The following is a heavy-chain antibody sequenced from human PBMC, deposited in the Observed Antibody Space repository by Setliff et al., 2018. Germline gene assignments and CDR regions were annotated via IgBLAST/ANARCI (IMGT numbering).Heavy chain of an antibody. CDR2: INPSGGTT. CDR3: ARLGFGEIYYYGMDV. Sequence: ASVKVSCKATGYTFTSYYMHWVRQAPGQGLEWMGIINPSGGTTGYAQRFQGRVTMTGDTSTSTGYMEMRSLRSDDTAVYYCARLGFGEIYYYGMDVWGQGTTVTVSS. D-gene: IGHD3-10*01. V-gene: IGHV1-46*01. J-gene: IGHJ6*02. CDR1: GYTFTSYY.